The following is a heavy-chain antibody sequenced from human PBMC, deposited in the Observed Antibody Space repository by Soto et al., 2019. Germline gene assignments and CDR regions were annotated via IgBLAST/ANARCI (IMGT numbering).Heavy chain of an antibody. D-gene: IGHD2-2*01. CDR1: DSSMSPYY. J-gene: IGHJ4*02. CDR3: AREKDLIFGGYAVGY. V-gene: IGHV4-59*01. CDR2: LLYKGTA. Sequence: QVHLQESGPRLVKPSETLSLTCSVSDSSMSPYYWTWFRQAPGQGLEWIGHLLYKGTAAYNPALKDRVNISVDTSKEQVFMKVSSVIAEDTAVYYCAREKDLIFGGYAVGYWGPGTLVTVSS.